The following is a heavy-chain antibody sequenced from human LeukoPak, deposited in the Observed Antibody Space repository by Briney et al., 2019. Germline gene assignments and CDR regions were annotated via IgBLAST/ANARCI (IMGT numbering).Heavy chain of an antibody. J-gene: IGHJ4*02. V-gene: IGHV3-48*01. D-gene: IGHD3-22*01. CDR1: GFTFSSYS. CDR2: ISSSSSSTI. Sequence: GGYLRLSCAASGFTFSSYSMNWVRQAPGKGLEWVSYISSSSSSTIYYADSVKGRFTISRDNGKNSLDLQMNSLRAEDTAVYYCARDRGSSGYQFDYWGQGTLVPVSS. CDR3: ARDRGSSGYQFDY.